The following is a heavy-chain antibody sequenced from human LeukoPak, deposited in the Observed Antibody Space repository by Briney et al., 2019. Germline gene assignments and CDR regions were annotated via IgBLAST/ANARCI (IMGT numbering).Heavy chain of an antibody. CDR3: AREGTSGTHLNWFDP. J-gene: IGHJ5*02. Sequence: SETLSLTCTVSGGSISSYYWSWIRQPPGKGLEWIGHIYGSGSTNYNPSLKSRVTLSVDTSKNQFSLKLSSVTAADTAVCYCAREGTSGTHLNWFDPWGQGTLVTVSS. CDR2: IYGSGST. CDR1: GGSISSYY. V-gene: IGHV4-59*01. D-gene: IGHD1-1*01.